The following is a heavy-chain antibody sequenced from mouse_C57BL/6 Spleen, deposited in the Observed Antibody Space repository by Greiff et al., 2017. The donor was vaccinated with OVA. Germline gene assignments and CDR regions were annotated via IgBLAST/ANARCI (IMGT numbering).Heavy chain of an antibody. CDR3: ARDYYGSFDY. J-gene: IGHJ2*01. V-gene: IGHV8-12*01. CDR2: IYWDDDK. Sequence: QVQLKESGPGILQSSQTLSLTCSFSGFSLSTSGMGVSWIRQPAGKGLEWLAHIYWDDDKRYNPFLKSRLTISKDTSRNQVFLKITRVDTADTATYYCARDYYGSFDYWGQGTTLTVSS. CDR1: GFSLSTSGMG. D-gene: IGHD2-1*01.